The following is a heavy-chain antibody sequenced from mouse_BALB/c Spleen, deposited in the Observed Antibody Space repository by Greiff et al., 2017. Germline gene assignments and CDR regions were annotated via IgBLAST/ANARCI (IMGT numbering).Heavy chain of an antibody. CDR1: GFTFSDYY. Sequence: EVKLVESGGGLVKPGGSLKLSCAASGFTFSDYYMYWVRQTPEKRLEWVATISDGGSYTYYPDSVKGRFTISRDNAKNNLYLQMSSLKSEDTAMYYCARDQSYGSSYDYWAMDYWGEGTSVTVSS. V-gene: IGHV5-4*02. D-gene: IGHD1-1*01. CDR2: ISDGGSYT. CDR3: ARDQSYGSSYDYWAMDY. J-gene: IGHJ4*01.